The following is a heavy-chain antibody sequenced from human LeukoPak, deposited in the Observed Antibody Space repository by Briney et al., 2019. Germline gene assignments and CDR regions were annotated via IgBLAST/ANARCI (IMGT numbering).Heavy chain of an antibody. Sequence: ASVKVSCKASGYTFTSYDVNWVRQATGQGLEWMGWMNPNSGNTGYAQKFQGRVTMTRNTSISTAYMELSSLRSEDTAVYYCARETGADYGDYGNWFDPRGQGTLVTVSS. CDR1: GYTFTSYD. J-gene: IGHJ5*02. D-gene: IGHD4-17*01. CDR3: ARETGADYGDYGNWFDP. CDR2: MNPNSGNT. V-gene: IGHV1-8*01.